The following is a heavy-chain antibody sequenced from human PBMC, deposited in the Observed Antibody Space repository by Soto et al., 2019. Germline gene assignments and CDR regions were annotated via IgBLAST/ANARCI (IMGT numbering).Heavy chain of an antibody. Sequence: QVQLVESGGGVVQPGRSLRLSCAASGFTFNRYGMHWVRQAPGKGLEWVAVIWYDGSSEYYADSVKGRFTISRDNSKNTLLLQMNSLRAENTAVYYCARGVDYFWGQGTLVPVSS. CDR2: IWYDGSSE. CDR1: GFTFNRYG. CDR3: ARGVDYF. V-gene: IGHV3-33*01. J-gene: IGHJ4*02.